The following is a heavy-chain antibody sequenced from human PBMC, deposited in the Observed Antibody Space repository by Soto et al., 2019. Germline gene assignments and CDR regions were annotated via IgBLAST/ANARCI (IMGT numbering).Heavy chain of an antibody. V-gene: IGHV3-30-3*01. J-gene: IGHJ3*02. D-gene: IGHD1-26*01. Sequence: QVQLVESGGGVVQPGRSLRRSCAASGFTFSAYTMHWVRQPPGKGLEWVAVISYDGNNERYTDPVKGRFTVSRDNSKSTLYLQMNSLKSEDTAVYYCARDGYSGRSDGFDIWGQGTMVTVSS. CDR3: ARDGYSGRSDGFDI. CDR2: ISYDGNNE. CDR1: GFTFSAYT.